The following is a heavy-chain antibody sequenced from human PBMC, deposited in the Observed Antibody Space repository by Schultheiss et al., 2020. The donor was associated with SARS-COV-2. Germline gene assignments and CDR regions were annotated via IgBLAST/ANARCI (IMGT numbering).Heavy chain of an antibody. CDR1: GGFFSGYY. V-gene: IGHV4-34*01. D-gene: IGHD3-10*01. CDR2: INHSGST. J-gene: IGHJ5*02. Sequence: GSLRLSCAVYGGFFSGYYWSWIRQPPGKGLEWIGEINHSGSTNYNPSLKSRVTISVDTSKNQFSLKLSSVTAADTAVYYCARGLDGSGSFYNWFDPWGQGTLVTVSS. CDR3: ARGLDGSGSFYNWFDP.